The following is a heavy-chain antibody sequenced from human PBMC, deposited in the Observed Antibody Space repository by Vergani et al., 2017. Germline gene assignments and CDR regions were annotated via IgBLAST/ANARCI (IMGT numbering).Heavy chain of an antibody. D-gene: IGHD5-12*01. V-gene: IGHV3-7*03. CDR1: GFTFSNFW. Sequence: QLVESGGGLVQPGGSLRLSCVTSGFTFSNFWMMWVRQAPGKGLVWLASINQDGSATYYLDSVKGRFSVSRDNAKNSLYLQMNSLSAGDTAVYYCAKANPRNSGYDYLYYYHAMDVWGQGTTVTVSS. J-gene: IGHJ6*02. CDR2: INQDGSAT. CDR3: AKANPRNSGYDYLYYYHAMDV.